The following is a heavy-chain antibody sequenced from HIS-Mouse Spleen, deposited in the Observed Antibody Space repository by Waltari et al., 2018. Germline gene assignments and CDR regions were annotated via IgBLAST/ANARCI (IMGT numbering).Heavy chain of an antibody. CDR2: IYHSGST. Sequence: QVQLQESGPGLVKPSETLSLTCTVSGYSISSGYYWGWIRQPPGKGLEWIGSIYHSGSTYYNPSLKSRVTISVDTSKTQFSLKLSSVTAADTAVYYCAREIPYSSSWYDWYFDLWGRGTLVTVSS. V-gene: IGHV4-38-2*02. J-gene: IGHJ2*01. CDR3: AREIPYSSSWYDWYFDL. D-gene: IGHD6-13*01. CDR1: GYSISSGYY.